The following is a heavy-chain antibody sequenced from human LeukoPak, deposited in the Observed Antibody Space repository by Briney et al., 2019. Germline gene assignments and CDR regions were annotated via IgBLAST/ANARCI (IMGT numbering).Heavy chain of an antibody. D-gene: IGHD5-12*01. V-gene: IGHV3-23*01. CDR1: GFTLSSYA. CDR3: AKDVAATISSGGYYFDL. Sequence: GGSRRLSCAASGFTLSSYAISWVRQAPGKGLEWVSAISGTDGSTHYADSVKGRFTISRDSSNKRLYLQMNSLRAEDTAIYYCAKDVAATISSGGYYFDLWGQGTLVTVSS. CDR2: ISGTDGST. J-gene: IGHJ4*02.